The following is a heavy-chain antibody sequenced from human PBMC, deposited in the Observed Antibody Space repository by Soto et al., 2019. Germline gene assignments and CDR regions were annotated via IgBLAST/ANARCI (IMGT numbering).Heavy chain of an antibody. V-gene: IGHV5-51*01. D-gene: IGHD3-10*01. CDR1: GFTFTNYY. CDR2: IYPDASDT. J-gene: IGHJ6*02. CDR3: ARHGASGGSGNFWSFEEAMDV. Sequence: TGESLKISCEGSGFTFTNYYIGWVRQMPGKGLEWMGIIYPDASDTRYSPSFQGQVTISADKSISTAYLQWSSLKASDTAIYYCARHGASGGSGNFWSFEEAMDVWGQGTTVTVSS.